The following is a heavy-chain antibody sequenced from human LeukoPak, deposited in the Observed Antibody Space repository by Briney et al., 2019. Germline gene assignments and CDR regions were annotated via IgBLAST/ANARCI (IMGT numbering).Heavy chain of an antibody. Sequence: SVKVSCKASGYTFTGYYMHWVRQAPGQGLEWMGGIIPIFGTANYAQKFQGRVTITTDESTSTAYMELSSLRSEDTAVYYCARAPLRLGELSLNAFDIWGQGTMVTVSS. CDR2: IIPIFGTA. J-gene: IGHJ3*02. CDR1: GYTFTGYY. D-gene: IGHD3-16*02. CDR3: ARAPLRLGELSLNAFDI. V-gene: IGHV1-69*05.